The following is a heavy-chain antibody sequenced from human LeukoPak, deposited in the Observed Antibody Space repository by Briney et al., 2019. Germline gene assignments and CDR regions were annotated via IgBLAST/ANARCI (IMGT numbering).Heavy chain of an antibody. D-gene: IGHD3-10*01. CDR1: GFTLINHY. J-gene: IGHJ4*02. CDR2: TGPHGSE. V-gene: IGHV3-7*01. Sequence: GGSLRLSCTASGFTLINHYMTWVRQPPAKGLEWAANTGPHGSEYVDSVRGRFTVSRDNAKNSMSLQMDSLRAEDTAVYYCARRGPHDYWGQGTLVTVSS. CDR3: ARRGPHDY.